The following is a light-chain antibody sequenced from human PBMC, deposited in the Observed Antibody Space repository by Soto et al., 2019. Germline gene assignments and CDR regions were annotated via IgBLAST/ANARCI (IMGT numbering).Light chain of an antibody. CDR1: SSDVGGYNY. J-gene: IGLJ1*01. Sequence: QSALTQPRSVSGSPGQSVTISCTGTSSDVGGYNYVSWYQQHPGKAPKLMIYDVSKRPSGVPDRFSGSKSGNTASLTISGLHADHEADYYCCSYAGSYTFYVFGTGTKVTV. CDR2: DVS. V-gene: IGLV2-11*01. CDR3: CSYAGSYTFYV.